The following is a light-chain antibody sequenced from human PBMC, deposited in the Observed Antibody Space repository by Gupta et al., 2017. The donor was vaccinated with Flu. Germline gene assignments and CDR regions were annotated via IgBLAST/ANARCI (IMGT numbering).Light chain of an antibody. V-gene: IGLV2-11*01. CDR2: NVN. CDR1: SGDVGGYNY. Sequence: QSALTQPRSVSGSPGQSVTISCTGTSGDVGGYNYVSWYQQHPGKAPKLILYNVNKRPSGVPDRFSGSKSGNTASLTISGLQAEDETDYYCCSYAGSYTWMFGGGTKLTVL. CDR3: CSYAGSYTWM. J-gene: IGLJ3*02.